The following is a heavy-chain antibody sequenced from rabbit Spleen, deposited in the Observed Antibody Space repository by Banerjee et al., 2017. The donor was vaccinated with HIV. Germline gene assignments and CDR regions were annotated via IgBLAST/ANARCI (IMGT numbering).Heavy chain of an antibody. CDR1: GFSFSNKAV. V-gene: IGHV1S45*01. Sequence: QEQLVESGGGLVRPEGSLKLSCTASGFSFSNKAVMCWVRQAPGKGLQWIACINVITGKAVYANWAKGRSTFSKTSSTTVTLQMTSLTVADTATYFCARDTGSSFSSYGMDLWGQGTLVTVS. CDR3: ARDTGSSFSSYGMDL. CDR2: INVITGKA. J-gene: IGHJ6*01. D-gene: IGHD8-1*01.